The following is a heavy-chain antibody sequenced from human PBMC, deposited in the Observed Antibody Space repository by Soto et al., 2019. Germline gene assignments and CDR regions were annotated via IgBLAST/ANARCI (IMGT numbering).Heavy chain of an antibody. CDR3: VSLALQYEVLTGYGGDYTMDV. J-gene: IGHJ6*02. Sequence: QLQLQESGPGLVKPSETLSLTCTVSRAPMSSSGYYWGWVRQPPGKGLEWIGSNYYSGTTYYNVSLKTRVTLSIDMSKNQFSLSLNAVTATDTAVYYSVSLALQYEVLTGYGGDYTMDVWGQWTTVIVSS. CDR1: RAPMSSSGYY. CDR2: NYYSGTT. D-gene: IGHD3-9*01. V-gene: IGHV4-39*01.